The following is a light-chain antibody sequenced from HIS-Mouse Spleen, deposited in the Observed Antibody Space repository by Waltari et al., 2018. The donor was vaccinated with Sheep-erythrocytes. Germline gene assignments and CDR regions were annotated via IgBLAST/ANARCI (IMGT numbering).Light chain of an antibody. J-gene: IGLJ3*02. V-gene: IGLV2-23*01. Sequence: QSALTQPASVSGSPGQSITISCTGTSSDGGSYNLFSWYQQHPGTAPKLMIYEGSKRPSGVSNRFSGSKSGNTASLTISGLQAEDEADYYCCSYAGSSTLVFGGGTKLTVL. CDR2: EGS. CDR3: CSYAGSSTLV. CDR1: SSDGGSYNL.